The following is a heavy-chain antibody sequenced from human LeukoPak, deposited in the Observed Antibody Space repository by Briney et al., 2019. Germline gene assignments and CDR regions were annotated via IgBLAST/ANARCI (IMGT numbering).Heavy chain of an antibody. D-gene: IGHD1-26*01. CDR2: INWNGGST. CDR3: ARNTPSGTYFYDY. J-gene: IGHJ4*02. V-gene: IGHV3-20*01. Sequence: PGGSLILSCAASGFTFDDYGMSWVRQGPGKGLEWVSVINWNGGSTGYADSVKGRFAISRDNAKNSLYLQMNSLRAEDTALYHCARNTPSGTYFYDYWGQGTLVTVSS. CDR1: GFTFDDYG.